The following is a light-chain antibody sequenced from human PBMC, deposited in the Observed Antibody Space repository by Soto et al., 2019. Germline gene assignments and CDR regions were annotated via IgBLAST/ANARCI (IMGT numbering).Light chain of an antibody. J-gene: IGLJ1*01. CDR1: SSDVGGYNY. CDR3: SSYTSSSTLV. V-gene: IGLV2-14*01. CDR2: EVS. Sequence: QSVLTQPRSVSGSPGQSVTISCTGTSSDVGGYNYVPWYQQHPGKAPKLMIYEVSNRPSGVSNRFSGSKSGNTASLTISGLQAEDEADYYCSSYTSSSTLVFGTGTKVTVL.